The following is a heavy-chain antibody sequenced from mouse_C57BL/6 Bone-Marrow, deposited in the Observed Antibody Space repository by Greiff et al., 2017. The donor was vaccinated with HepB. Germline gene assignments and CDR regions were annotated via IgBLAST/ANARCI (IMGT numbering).Heavy chain of an antibody. J-gene: IGHJ2*01. CDR1: GYTFTEYT. D-gene: IGHD1-1*01. CDR3: ASHGITAVVDSLFDY. CDR2: FYPGSGSI. V-gene: IGHV1-62-2*01. Sequence: VQLQESGAELVKPGASVKLSCKASGYTFTEYTIHWVKQRPGQGLEWIGWFYPGSGSIKYNEKFKDKATLTADKSSSTVYIELSSVTSVDSAVYFCASHGITAVVDSLFDYWGQGTTLTVSS.